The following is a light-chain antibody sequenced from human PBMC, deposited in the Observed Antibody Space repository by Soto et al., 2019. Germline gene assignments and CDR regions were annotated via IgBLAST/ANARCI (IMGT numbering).Light chain of an antibody. J-gene: IGKJ5*01. CDR1: QSVGSF. Sequence: EIVLTQSPATLSFSPGERATLSCRASQSVGSFLAWYQQKPGQAPRLLIYDTSIRATGIPARFSGSGSGTDFTLTISSLEPEDFAVYSGKQRNSWPPAFAVAQGTRLEIK. CDR3: KQRNSWPPAFA. CDR2: DTS. V-gene: IGKV3-11*01.